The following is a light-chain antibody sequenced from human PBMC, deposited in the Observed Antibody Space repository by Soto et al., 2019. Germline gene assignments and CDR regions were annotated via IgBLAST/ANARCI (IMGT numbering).Light chain of an antibody. J-gene: IGLJ2*01. CDR2: GVS. V-gene: IGLV2-14*01. CDR1: SSDIGGYNY. Sequence: QSVLTQPASVSGSPGQSITISCTGTSSDIGGYNYVSWYQQYPGKAPKLMIFGVSDRPSGVSNRFSGSKSGTTASLTISGLQAEYEAAYYCSSYKTSSTVVVFGGGTKLTVL. CDR3: SSYKTSSTVVV.